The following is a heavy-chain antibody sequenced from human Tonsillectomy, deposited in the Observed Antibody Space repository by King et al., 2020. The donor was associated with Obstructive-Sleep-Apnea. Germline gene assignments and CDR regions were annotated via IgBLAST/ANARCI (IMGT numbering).Heavy chain of an antibody. CDR2: INPNSGGT. V-gene: IGHV1-2*02. Sequence: QLVQSGAEVKKPGASVKVSCKASGYTFTGYYMHWVRQAPGQGLEWMGWINPNSGGTNYAQKFQGRVTMTRDTSISTAYMELSRLRSDDTAVYYCARTVTMIVVVSTQDAFDIWGQGTMVTVSS. CDR1: GYTFTGYY. J-gene: IGHJ3*02. CDR3: ARTVTMIVVVSTQDAFDI. D-gene: IGHD3-22*01.